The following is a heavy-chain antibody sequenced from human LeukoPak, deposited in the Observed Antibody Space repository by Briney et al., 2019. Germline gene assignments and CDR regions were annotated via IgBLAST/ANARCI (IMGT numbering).Heavy chain of an antibody. Sequence: GRSLRLSCAASEFTFSSYAMHWVRQAPGKGLEWVAVMSYDGSNKYYADSVKGRVTISRDNSKNTVYLQMNSLRAEDTAVYYCAKDVRGGDRAIEPIDYWGQGTLVTVSS. CDR1: EFTFSSYA. J-gene: IGHJ4*02. V-gene: IGHV3-30-3*01. CDR2: MSYDGSNK. CDR3: AKDVRGGDRAIEPIDY. D-gene: IGHD5-18*01.